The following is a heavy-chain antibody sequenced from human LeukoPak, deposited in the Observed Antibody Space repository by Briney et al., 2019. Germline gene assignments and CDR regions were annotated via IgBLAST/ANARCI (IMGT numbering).Heavy chain of an antibody. CDR3: ARGSKYSSSSGFDY. CDR1: GFTFSSYA. J-gene: IGHJ4*02. D-gene: IGHD6-6*01. Sequence: PGGSLRLSCAASGFTFSSYAMHWVRQAPGKGLEWVAVISYDGSNKYYADSVKGRFTISRDNSKNTLYLQVNSLRAEDTAVYYCARGSKYSSSSGFDYWGQGTLVTVSS. CDR2: ISYDGSNK. V-gene: IGHV3-30*04.